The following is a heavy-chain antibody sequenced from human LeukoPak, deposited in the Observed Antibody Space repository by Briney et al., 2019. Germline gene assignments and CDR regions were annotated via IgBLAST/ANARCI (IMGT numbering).Heavy chain of an antibody. Sequence: GESLQISCQGSGYRFTSYWIGWVRQLPGKGLEWMGIIYPGDSDTRYSPSFQGQVTISADKSISTAYLQWSSLKASDTAMYYCARHSSSYYDFWSGYYTGMSGDAFDIWGQGTMVTVSS. CDR3: ARHSSSYYDFWSGYYTGMSGDAFDI. D-gene: IGHD3-3*01. J-gene: IGHJ3*02. CDR1: GYRFTSYW. V-gene: IGHV5-51*01. CDR2: IYPGDSDT.